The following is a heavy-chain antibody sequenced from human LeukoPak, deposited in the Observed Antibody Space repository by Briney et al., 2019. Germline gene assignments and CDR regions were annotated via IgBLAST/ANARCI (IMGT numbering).Heavy chain of an antibody. CDR2: ISSSGSTI. CDR1: GFTFSSYE. CDR3: ARDQFVLRYFDHPYCYGMDV. J-gene: IGHJ6*04. V-gene: IGHV3-48*03. D-gene: IGHD3-9*01. Sequence: GGSLRLSCAASGFTFSSYEMNWVRQAPGKGLEWVSYISSSGSTIYYADSVKGRFTISRDNAKNSLYLQMNSLRAEDTAVYYCARDQFVLRYFDHPYCYGMDVWGKGTTVTVSS.